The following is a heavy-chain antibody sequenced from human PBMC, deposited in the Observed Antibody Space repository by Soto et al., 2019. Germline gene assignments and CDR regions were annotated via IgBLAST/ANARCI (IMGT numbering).Heavy chain of an antibody. Sequence: EVQLVQSGAEVKKAGESLKISCQGSGYSFTNYWVGWVRQIPGRGLEWMGIIHPGDSDTRYSPFFHGQVTISADKSISTAYLQWSSLKASDTAMYYCARHNRYSSTWFEGWFDPWGQGTLVTVSS. CDR3: ARHNRYSSTWFEGWFDP. CDR1: GYSFTNYW. J-gene: IGHJ5*02. CDR2: IHPGDSDT. D-gene: IGHD6-13*01. V-gene: IGHV5-51*03.